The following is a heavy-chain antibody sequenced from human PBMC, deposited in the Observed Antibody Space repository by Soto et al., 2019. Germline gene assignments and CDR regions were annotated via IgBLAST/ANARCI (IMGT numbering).Heavy chain of an antibody. Sequence: PSETLSLTCTVSGASIISYYWSWILQPQGKGLEWIGYIYYSGSTNYNPSLKSRVTISVDTSKNQFSLTLSSVTAAATAVYYFAIDYSRGVGVIGSSWIDPWGQGTLLTVSS. CDR2: IYYSGST. CDR3: AIDYSRGVGVIGSSWIDP. D-gene: IGHD3-10*01. CDR1: GASIISYY. V-gene: IGHV4-59*01. J-gene: IGHJ5*02.